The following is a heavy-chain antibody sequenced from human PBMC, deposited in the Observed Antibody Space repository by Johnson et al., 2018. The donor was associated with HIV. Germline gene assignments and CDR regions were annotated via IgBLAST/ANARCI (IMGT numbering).Heavy chain of an antibody. J-gene: IGHJ3*02. Sequence: VQLVESGGGLVQPGGSLRVSCAASGFTVSSNYMSWVRQAPGKGLEWVSVIYSGGSTYYADSVKGRFTISRDNSKNTLYLQMNSLRAEDTAVYYCAKSPRRYDSSGPHAFVIWGQGTMVTVFS. CDR1: GFTVSSNY. V-gene: IGHV3-66*01. CDR3: AKSPRRYDSSGPHAFVI. D-gene: IGHD3-22*01. CDR2: IYSGGST.